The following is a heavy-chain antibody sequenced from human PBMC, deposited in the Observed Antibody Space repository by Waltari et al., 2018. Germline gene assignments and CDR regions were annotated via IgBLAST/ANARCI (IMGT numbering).Heavy chain of an antibody. CDR3: ARQDYYYVKGYFDL. V-gene: IGHV4-39*01. CDR1: GGSIISAAYY. J-gene: IGHJ2*01. CDR2: MYYSGST. Sequence: QLQLQESGPGLVKPSETLSLTCVVSGGSIISAAYYWGWVRQPPGKGLEFIGSMYYSGSTYYKPSLKRRVTISVDTSQNQFSLRLSSVTAADTAVYYCARQDYYYVKGYFDLWGRGTLVTVSS. D-gene: IGHD3-22*01.